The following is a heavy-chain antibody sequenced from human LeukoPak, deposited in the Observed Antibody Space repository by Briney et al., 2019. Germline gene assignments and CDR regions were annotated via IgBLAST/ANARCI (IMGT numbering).Heavy chain of an antibody. CDR3: ARGVGELLDYYYGMDV. D-gene: IGHD3-10*01. CDR1: GFTFSSYS. CDR2: ISSSSSYI. V-gene: IGHV3-21*01. J-gene: IGHJ6*02. Sequence: GGSLRLSCAASGFTFSSYSMNWVRQAPGKGLEWVSSISSSSSYIYYADSVKGRFTISRDNAKNPLYLQMNSLRAEDTAVYYCARGVGELLDYYYGMDVWGQGTTVTVSS.